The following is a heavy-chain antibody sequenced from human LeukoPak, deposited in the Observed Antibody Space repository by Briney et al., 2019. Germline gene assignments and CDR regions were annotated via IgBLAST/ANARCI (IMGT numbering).Heavy chain of an antibody. CDR1: GYTFTSYD. Sequence: GASVKVSCKASGYTFTSYDINWVRQATGQGLEWMGWMNPNSGNTNYAQKLQGRVTMTTDTSTSTAYMELRSLRSDDTAVYYCARDTSPKMTTVTMVDYWGQGTLVTVSS. J-gene: IGHJ4*02. CDR2: MNPNSGNT. CDR3: ARDTSPKMTTVTMVDY. D-gene: IGHD4-17*01. V-gene: IGHV1-18*01.